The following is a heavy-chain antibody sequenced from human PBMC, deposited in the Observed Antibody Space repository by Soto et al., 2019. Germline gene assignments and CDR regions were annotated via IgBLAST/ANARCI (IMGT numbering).Heavy chain of an antibody. CDR1: GGSISSYY. J-gene: IGHJ4*02. Sequence: SETRSLTCTVSGGSISSYYWSWIRQPPGKGLEWIGYIYYSGSTNYNPSLKSRVTISVDTSKNQFSLKLSSVTVADTAVYYCASGRIQLWYPFDYWGQGTLVTVS. D-gene: IGHD5-18*01. CDR3: ASGRIQLWYPFDY. V-gene: IGHV4-59*01. CDR2: IYYSGST.